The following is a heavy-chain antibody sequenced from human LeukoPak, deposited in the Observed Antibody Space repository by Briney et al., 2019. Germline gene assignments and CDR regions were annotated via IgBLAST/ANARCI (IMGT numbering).Heavy chain of an antibody. J-gene: IGHJ1*01. CDR1: GGSISSGSYY. CDR3: ARDGGPLGELALH. D-gene: IGHD3-16*01. Sequence: PSQTLSLTCTVSGGSISSGSYYWSWIRQPAGKGLEWIGRIYTSGSTNYNPSLKSRVTISVDTSKNQFSLKLSPVTAADTAVYYCARDGGPLGELALHWGQGTLVTVSS. CDR2: IYTSGST. V-gene: IGHV4-61*02.